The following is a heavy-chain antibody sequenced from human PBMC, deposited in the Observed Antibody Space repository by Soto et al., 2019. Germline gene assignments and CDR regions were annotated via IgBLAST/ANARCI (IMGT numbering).Heavy chain of an antibody. V-gene: IGHV4-31*03. J-gene: IGHJ1*01. Sequence: QVQLQESGPGLVKPSQTLSLTCTVSGGSISSGGYYWSWIRQHPGKGLEWIGYIYYSGSTYYNPSLQSRVTISVDTSKNQFSLKLSSVTAADTAVYYCAREMRGYDYIWGSYRYISYFQHWGQGTLVTVSS. D-gene: IGHD3-16*02. CDR1: GGSISSGGYY. CDR3: AREMRGYDYIWGSYRYISYFQH. CDR2: IYYSGST.